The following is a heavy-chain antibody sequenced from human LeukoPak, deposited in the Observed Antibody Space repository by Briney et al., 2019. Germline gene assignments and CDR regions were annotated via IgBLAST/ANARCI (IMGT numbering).Heavy chain of an antibody. D-gene: IGHD2-15*01. V-gene: IGHV3-53*01. Sequence: GGSLTLTCSASGFSVDSSYMSWVRQAPGKGLEWVSVIYCNGKEYYAESPKGRFTISRDTSKNHLDLQLNRLRVEDTAVYYCARDSPPSGIDSWGQGTLVIVSS. CDR2: IYCNGKE. CDR3: ARDSPPSGIDS. J-gene: IGHJ5*01. CDR1: GFSVDSSY.